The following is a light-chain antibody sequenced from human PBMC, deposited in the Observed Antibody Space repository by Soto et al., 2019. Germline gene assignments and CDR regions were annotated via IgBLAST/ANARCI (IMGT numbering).Light chain of an antibody. V-gene: IGLV3-21*04. CDR1: NIGSRG. Sequence: SYELTQPPSVSVAPGKTARITCGGNNIGSRGVHWYQQKPGQAPVLVIYYDSDRPSGIPERFSGSNSGNTATLSISRVEAGDEADYYCQVWDRSTDHPYVFGTGTKLTVL. CDR3: QVWDRSTDHPYV. CDR2: YDS. J-gene: IGLJ1*01.